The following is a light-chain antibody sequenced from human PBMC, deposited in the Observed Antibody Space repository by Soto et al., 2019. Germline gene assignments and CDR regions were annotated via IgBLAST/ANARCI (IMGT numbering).Light chain of an antibody. CDR3: GTWDSSLSAAQGV. J-gene: IGLJ3*02. Sequence: QSVLTQPPSVSAAPGQKVTISCSGSSSNIGNNYVSWYQQLPGTAPKLLIYDNNKRPSGIPDRFSGSKSGTSATLGITGLQTGDEADYYCGTWDSSLSAAQGVFGGGTKLTVL. CDR2: DNN. CDR1: SSNIGNNY. V-gene: IGLV1-51*01.